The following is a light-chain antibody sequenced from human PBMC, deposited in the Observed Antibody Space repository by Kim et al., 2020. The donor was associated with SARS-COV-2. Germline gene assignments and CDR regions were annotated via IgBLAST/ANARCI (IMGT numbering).Light chain of an antibody. CDR3: SSYTTSSTLL. CDR2: DVS. J-gene: IGLJ2*01. Sequence: QSITISCTGTSSDVGAYNYVSWYQQHPGKAPKLMISDVSDRPSGVSNRFSGSKSGNTASLTISGLQAEDEAYYYCSSYTTSSTLLFGGGTQLTVL. CDR1: SSDVGAYNY. V-gene: IGLV2-14*03.